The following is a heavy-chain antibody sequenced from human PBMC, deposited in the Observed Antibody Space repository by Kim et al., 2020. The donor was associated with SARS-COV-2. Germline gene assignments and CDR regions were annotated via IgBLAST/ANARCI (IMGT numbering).Heavy chain of an antibody. V-gene: IGHV3-9*01. Sequence: GGSLRLSCAASGFTFGDYAIHWVRQAPGKGLEWVSGITWDSGSTAYADSVKGRFTISRDDAKNSLHLEMDSLRTEDTALYYCAKVSNPYFGSGIYSPLD. CDR1: GFTFGDYA. D-gene: IGHD3-10*01. CDR2: ITWDSGST. J-gene: IGHJ4*01. CDR3: AKVSNPYFGSGIYSPLD.